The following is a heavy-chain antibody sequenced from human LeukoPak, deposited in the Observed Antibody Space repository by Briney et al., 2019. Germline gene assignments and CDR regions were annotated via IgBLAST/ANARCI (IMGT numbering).Heavy chain of an antibody. CDR2: ISAHSGDT. CDR3: ARARNVMVIGDV. Sequence: ASVKVSCKASGYTFTNFGITWVRQAPGQGLEWMGWISAHSGDTNYAQKLQDRVTMTTDTSSNTAYLELRSLRPDDSAVYYCARARNVMVIGDVWGKGTTVIVSS. J-gene: IGHJ6*04. CDR1: GYTFTNFG. V-gene: IGHV1-18*01. D-gene: IGHD2/OR15-2a*01.